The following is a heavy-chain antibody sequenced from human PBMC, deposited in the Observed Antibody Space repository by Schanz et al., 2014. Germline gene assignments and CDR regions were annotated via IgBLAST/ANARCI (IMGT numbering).Heavy chain of an antibody. J-gene: IGHJ4*02. CDR3: VSKTGSPND. Sequence: EVQLVESGGGLVQPGGSLRLSCTASGFTFSDYWMSWVRQAPGKGPEWVANIKHDGSVKDYVDSVEGRFTISRDNAKNSLYLQMTSLRAEDTAVYFCVSKTGSPNDWGQGTLVTVSS. CDR1: GFTFSDYW. CDR2: IKHDGSVK. D-gene: IGHD6-13*01. V-gene: IGHV3-7*02.